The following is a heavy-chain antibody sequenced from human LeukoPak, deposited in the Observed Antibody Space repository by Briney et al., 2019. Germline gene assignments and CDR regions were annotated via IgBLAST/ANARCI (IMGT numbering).Heavy chain of an antibody. D-gene: IGHD3-3*01. CDR1: GFTFSSYW. V-gene: IGHV3-7*01. CDR3: AKDPEDYDFWSGYYFDI. CDR2: IKQDGSEK. J-gene: IGHJ3*02. Sequence: QPGGSLRLSCAASGFTFSSYWMSWVRQAPGKGLEWVANIKQDGSEKYYVDSVKGRFTISRDNAKNSLYLQMNSLRAEDTAVYYCAKDPEDYDFWSGYYFDIWGQGTMVTVSS.